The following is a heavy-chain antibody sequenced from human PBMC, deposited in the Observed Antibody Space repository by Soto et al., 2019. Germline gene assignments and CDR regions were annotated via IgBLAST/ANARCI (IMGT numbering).Heavy chain of an antibody. V-gene: IGHV3-53*01. CDR2: IYSSGNI. CDR1: GFIVRSNY. CDR3: ARDSGMIRGNSGMDV. J-gene: IGHJ6*02. Sequence: EVQLVESGGGLIQPGGSLRLSCAASGFIVRSNYMTWVRQAPGKGLEWVSVIYSSGNIYYPDSVKGRFTTSRDNSQNTFFLQMNSLRAEDTAVYYCARDSGMIRGNSGMDVWGQGTTVIVSS. D-gene: IGHD3-10*01.